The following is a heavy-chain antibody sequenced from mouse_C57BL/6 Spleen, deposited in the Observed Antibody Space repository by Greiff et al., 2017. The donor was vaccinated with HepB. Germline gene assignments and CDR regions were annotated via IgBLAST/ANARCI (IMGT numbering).Heavy chain of an antibody. V-gene: IGHV5-4*01. CDR2: ISDGGSYT. CDR3: ARAPGLAYYFDY. Sequence: EVHLVESGGGLVKPGGSLKLSCAASGFTFSSYAMSWVRQTPEKRLEWVATISDGGSYTYYPDNVKGRFTISRDNAKNNLYLQMSHLKSEDTAMYYCARAPGLAYYFDYWGQGTTLTVSS. J-gene: IGHJ2*01. CDR1: GFTFSSYA. D-gene: IGHD4-1*01.